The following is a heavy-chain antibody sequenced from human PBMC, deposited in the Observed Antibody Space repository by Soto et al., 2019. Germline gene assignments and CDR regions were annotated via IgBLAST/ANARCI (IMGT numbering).Heavy chain of an antibody. CDR2: INAGNGNT. CDR1: GYTFTSYA. CDR3: ARGYYYDSSGYSNAFDI. Sequence: ASVKVSCKASGYTFTSYAMHWVRQAPGQRLEWMGWINAGNGNTKYSQKIQGRVNINRDTSASTAYMELSRLRSDDTAVYYCARGYYYDSSGYSNAFDIWGQGTMVTVSS. J-gene: IGHJ3*02. V-gene: IGHV1-3*01. D-gene: IGHD3-22*01.